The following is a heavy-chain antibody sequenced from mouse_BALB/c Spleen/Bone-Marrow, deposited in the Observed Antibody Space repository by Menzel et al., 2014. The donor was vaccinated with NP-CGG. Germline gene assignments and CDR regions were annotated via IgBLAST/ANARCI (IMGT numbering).Heavy chain of an antibody. J-gene: IGHJ2*01. CDR1: GFTFNTYA. V-gene: IGHV10-1*02. D-gene: IGHD4-1*01. Sequence: EVKLMESGGGLGQPKGSLKLSCAASGFTFNTYAMNWVHQAPGKGLEWVARIRSKSHNYATFYADSVKDRFTISRDDSQSMLYLQMNNLKTDDTAMYYCARDWDFDCWGQGTTLTVSS. CDR3: ARDWDFDC. CDR2: IRSKSHNYAT.